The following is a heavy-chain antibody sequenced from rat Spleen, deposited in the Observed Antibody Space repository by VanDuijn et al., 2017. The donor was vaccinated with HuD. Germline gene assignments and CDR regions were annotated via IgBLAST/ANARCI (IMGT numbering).Heavy chain of an antibody. D-gene: IGHD1-11*01. V-gene: IGHV5-31*01. CDR2: ITNTGGSI. Sequence: EVQLVESGGGLVQPGRSLKLSCAASGFTFNNYWMSWIRQAPGKGLEWVASITNTGGSIYYPDSVKGRFTISRDNAKSTLYLQMDSLRSEDTATYYCARRGVSYYFDYWGQVVMVTVSS. CDR3: ARRGVSYYFDY. J-gene: IGHJ2*01. CDR1: GFTFNNYW.